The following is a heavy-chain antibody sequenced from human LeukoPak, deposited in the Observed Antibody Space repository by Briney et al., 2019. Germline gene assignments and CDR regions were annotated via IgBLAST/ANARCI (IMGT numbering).Heavy chain of an antibody. V-gene: IGHV3-11*01. CDR1: GFTFSDYY. D-gene: IGHD3-22*01. CDR2: ISSSGSTI. Sequence: GESLRLSCAASGFTFSDYYMSWIRQAPGKGLEWVSYISSSGSTIYYADSVKGRFTISRDNAKNSLYLQMNSLRAEDTAVYYCARDFYYYESSGYGDWGQGTLVTVSS. J-gene: IGHJ4*02. CDR3: ARDFYYYESSGYGD.